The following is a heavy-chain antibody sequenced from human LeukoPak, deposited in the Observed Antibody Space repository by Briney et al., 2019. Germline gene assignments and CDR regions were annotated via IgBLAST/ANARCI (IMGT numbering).Heavy chain of an antibody. D-gene: IGHD6-13*01. CDR2: IYYSGST. Sequence: SETLSLTCTVSGGSINSFYWTWIRQPPGKGLEWIGYIYYSGSTNYNPSLKSRVTISVDTSKNQFSLKLSSVTAADTAVYYCARLMYSSSWYHPHTFDYWGQGTLVTVSS. J-gene: IGHJ4*02. CDR1: GGSINSFY. V-gene: IGHV4-59*08. CDR3: ARLMYSSSWYHPHTFDY.